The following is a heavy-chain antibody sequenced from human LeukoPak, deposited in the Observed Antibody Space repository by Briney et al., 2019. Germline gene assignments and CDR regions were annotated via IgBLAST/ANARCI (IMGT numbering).Heavy chain of an antibody. CDR2: IKQDGSER. J-gene: IGHJ4*02. D-gene: IGHD6-13*01. Sequence: GGSLRLSCAATGFTFSSFWMSWVRQAPGRGLEWVANIKQDGSERYYVDSVKGRFTISRDNAKNSLYLQMDSLRAEDTAVYYCARAAHSSSAFWGQGTLVTVSS. CDR3: ARAAHSSSAF. V-gene: IGHV3-7*01. CDR1: GFTFSSFW.